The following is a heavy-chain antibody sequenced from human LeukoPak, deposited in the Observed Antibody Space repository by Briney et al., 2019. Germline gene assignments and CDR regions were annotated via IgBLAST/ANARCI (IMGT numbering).Heavy chain of an antibody. CDR2: IYYSGST. J-gene: IGHJ4*02. CDR3: ARAQPASIWGSYPRHFDY. D-gene: IGHD3-16*01. Sequence: TPSETLSLTCTASGGSISSYYWNWIRQPPGKGLEWIGHIYYSGSTNYNLSLKSRVTISLDTSKNQFSLRLSSVTAADTAVYYCARAQPASIWGSYPRHFDYWGQGTLVTVSS. CDR1: GGSISSYY. V-gene: IGHV4-59*01.